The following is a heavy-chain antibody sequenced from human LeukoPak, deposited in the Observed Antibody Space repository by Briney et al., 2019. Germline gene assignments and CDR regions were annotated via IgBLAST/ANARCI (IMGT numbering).Heavy chain of an antibody. J-gene: IGHJ4*02. CDR2: INGGGGST. CDR1: GFTFSNYA. Sequence: GGSLRLSCAASGFTFSNYAMSWVRQAPGKGLEWVSVINGGGGSTYYADSVKGRFTISRDNSKNTLYLQMNSLRAEDTAVYYCAKDLGFGELSLDYWGQGTLVTVSS. V-gene: IGHV3-23*01. CDR3: AKDLGFGELSLDY. D-gene: IGHD3-10*01.